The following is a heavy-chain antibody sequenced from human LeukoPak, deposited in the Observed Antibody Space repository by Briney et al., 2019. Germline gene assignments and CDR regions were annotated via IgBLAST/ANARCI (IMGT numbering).Heavy chain of an antibody. CDR3: ARDDRDNGWYYFDY. D-gene: IGHD6-19*01. CDR2: IYYSGST. Sequence: SETLSLTCTVSGGSISSYYWSWIRQPPGKGLEWIGYIYYSGSTNYNPSLKSRVTISVDTSKNQFSLKLSSVTAADTAVYYCARDDRDNGWYYFDYWGQGTLVTVSS. CDR1: GGSISSYY. V-gene: IGHV4-59*01. J-gene: IGHJ4*02.